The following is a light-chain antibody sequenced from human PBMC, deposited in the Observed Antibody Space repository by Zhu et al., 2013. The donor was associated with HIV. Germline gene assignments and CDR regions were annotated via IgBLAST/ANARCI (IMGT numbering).Light chain of an antibody. CDR1: QSVSSY. V-gene: IGKV3-11*01. Sequence: EIVLTQSPATLSLSPGERATLSCRASQSVSSYLAWYQQKPGQAPRLLIFAASSPQTGVPSRFSGFGSGTDFTLIISSLQPEDCATYYCLQDYNYPRTFGQGTRVEIK. CDR2: AAS. CDR3: LQDYNYPRT. J-gene: IGKJ1*01.